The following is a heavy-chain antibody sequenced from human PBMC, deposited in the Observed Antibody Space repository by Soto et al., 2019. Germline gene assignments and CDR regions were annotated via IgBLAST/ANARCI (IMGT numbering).Heavy chain of an antibody. J-gene: IGHJ4*02. Sequence: QVQLQESGPGLVKPSETLSLTCTVSGGSISGYYWSWIRQPPGKGLEWIGYIYYSGSTNYSPSLKGQVTIAVDTSKNHIPLKLTSVTAADTATYYCARHTLGSGALFDYWGQGTLVIVS. CDR3: ARHTLGSGALFDY. CDR1: GGSISGYY. CDR2: IYYSGST. D-gene: IGHD3-10*01. V-gene: IGHV4-59*08.